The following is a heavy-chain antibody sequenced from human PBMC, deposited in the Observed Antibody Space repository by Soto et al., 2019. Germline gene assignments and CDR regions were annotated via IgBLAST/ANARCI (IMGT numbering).Heavy chain of an antibody. V-gene: IGHV4-59*08. Sequence: PSETLSLTCTVSGGSISSNYGTWIRQPPGKGLEWIGYIYYSGSTNYNPSLKSRVTISVDTSKNQFSLKLSSVTAADTAVYYCARQGGYSYEIDYWGQGTLVTVSS. CDR1: GGSISSNY. D-gene: IGHD5-18*01. CDR2: IYYSGST. J-gene: IGHJ4*02. CDR3: ARQGGYSYEIDY.